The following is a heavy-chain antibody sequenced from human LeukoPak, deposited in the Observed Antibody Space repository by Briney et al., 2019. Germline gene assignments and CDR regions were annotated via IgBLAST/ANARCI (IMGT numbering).Heavy chain of an antibody. J-gene: IGHJ5*02. Sequence: PGESLKISCKGSEYSFTSYWIGWVRQMPGKGLEWMGIIYPGDSDTKYSPSFQGQVTISADKSINTAYLQWGSLKASDTAIYYCARHTRLCSGGGCYSNWFDPWGQGTLVTVSS. CDR3: ARHTRLCSGGGCYSNWFDP. V-gene: IGHV5-51*01. D-gene: IGHD2-15*01. CDR1: EYSFTSYW. CDR2: IYPGDSDT.